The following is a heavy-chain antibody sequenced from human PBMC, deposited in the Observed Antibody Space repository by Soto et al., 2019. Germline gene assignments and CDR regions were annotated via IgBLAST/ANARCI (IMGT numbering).Heavy chain of an antibody. V-gene: IGHV4-59*01. CDR1: GGSITSYY. J-gene: IGHJ4*02. D-gene: IGHD3-10*01. CDR3: ATGRVYFGSEY. CDR2: YNGNI. Sequence: QVQLQESGPGLVKPLETLSLTCTVPGGSITSYYWSWVRQPPGKGLDYNGNINYNPSRKSRLTISLDSCKNPFSLRLSSVTAADTAVYYCATGRVYFGSEYWGQGTLVTVSS.